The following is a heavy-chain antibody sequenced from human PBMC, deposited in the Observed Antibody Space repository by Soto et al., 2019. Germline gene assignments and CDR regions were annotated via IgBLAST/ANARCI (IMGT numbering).Heavy chain of an antibody. D-gene: IGHD2-2*01. CDR3: SRDDGVVLMGEYYYYGMDV. Sequence: QVQLVQSGAEVKKPGASVKVSCKASGYTFTSYAMHWVRQAPGQRLEWMGWINAGNGNTKYSQKFQGRVTITRDTSASTAYMELSSVRSEDTAVYYCSRDDGVVLMGEYYYYGMDVWGQGTTVTVSS. V-gene: IGHV1-3*01. CDR1: GYTFTSYA. J-gene: IGHJ6*02. CDR2: INAGNGNT.